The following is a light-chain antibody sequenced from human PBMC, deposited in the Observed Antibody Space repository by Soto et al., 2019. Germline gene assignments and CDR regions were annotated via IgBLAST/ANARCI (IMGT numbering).Light chain of an antibody. V-gene: IGLV2-14*01. Sequence: QSVLTQPTSVSGSPGQSITISCTGTSNDIGGYNYVSWYQQHPGKAPKLMIYEVSSRPSGVSNRFSGSKSGNTASLTISGLQADDEADYYCSSFTNSDTRVFGGGTQLTVL. J-gene: IGLJ3*02. CDR3: SSFTNSDTRV. CDR1: SNDIGGYNY. CDR2: EVS.